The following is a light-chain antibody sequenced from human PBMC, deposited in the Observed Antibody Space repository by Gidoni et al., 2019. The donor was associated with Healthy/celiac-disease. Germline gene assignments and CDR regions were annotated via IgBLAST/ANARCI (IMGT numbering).Light chain of an antibody. Sequence: QAVLTQPPSVSGAPGQRVTISCTGSSSNIGAGYDVHWYQQRPGTAPKLLIYGNSHRPSGVPDRFSGSKSGTSASLAITGLQAEDEADYYCHSYDSSLSGSVFGGGTKLTVL. J-gene: IGLJ3*02. CDR1: SSNIGAGYD. V-gene: IGLV1-40*01. CDR3: HSYDSSLSGSV. CDR2: GNS.